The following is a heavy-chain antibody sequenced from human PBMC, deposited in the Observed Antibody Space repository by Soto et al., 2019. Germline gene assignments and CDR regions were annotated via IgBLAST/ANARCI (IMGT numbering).Heavy chain of an antibody. CDR3: ATALGSSLQNDYYGMDV. D-gene: IGHD6-6*01. CDR2: FDPEDAET. CDR1: GYTLTEFS. J-gene: IGHJ6*02. Sequence: ASVKVSCKVSGYTLTEFSMHWVRQAPGKGLEWMGGFDPEDAETIYAQKFQGRVTMTEDTSTDTAYMELSSLRSEDTAVYYCATALGSSLQNDYYGMDVWGQGTTVTVSS. V-gene: IGHV1-24*01.